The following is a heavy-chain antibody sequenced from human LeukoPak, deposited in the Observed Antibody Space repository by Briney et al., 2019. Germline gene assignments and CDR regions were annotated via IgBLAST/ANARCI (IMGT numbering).Heavy chain of an antibody. J-gene: IGHJ3*02. Sequence: ASVKVSCKASGYTFTGYYMHWARQAPGQGLEWMGWINLNSGGTNSAQKFQGRVTMTRDTSISTAYMELSSLRSDDTAVYYCARPTTVTDYDACDIWGQGTTVTVSS. V-gene: IGHV1-2*02. CDR3: ARPTTVTDYDACDI. CDR2: INLNSGGT. D-gene: IGHD4-17*01. CDR1: GYTFTGYY.